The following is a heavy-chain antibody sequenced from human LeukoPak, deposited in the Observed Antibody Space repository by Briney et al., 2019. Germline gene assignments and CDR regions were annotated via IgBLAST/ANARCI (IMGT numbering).Heavy chain of an antibody. CDR2: IYYSGST. J-gene: IGHJ4*02. CDR3: ARLRSSGYFDYFDY. V-gene: IGHV4-59*01. Sequence: SETLSLTCTVSGGSISSYYWSWLRQPPGKGLEWFGYIYYSGSTNYNPSLKSRVTISVDTSKNQFSLKLSSVTAADTAVYYCARLRSSGYFDYFDYWGQGTLVTVSS. D-gene: IGHD3-22*01. CDR1: GGSISSYY.